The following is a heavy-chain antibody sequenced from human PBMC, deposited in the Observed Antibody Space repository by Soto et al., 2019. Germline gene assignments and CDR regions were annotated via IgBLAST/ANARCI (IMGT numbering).Heavy chain of an antibody. Sequence: QVQLVQSGAEVKKPGSSVKVSCKASGGTFSSYTISWVRQAPGQGLEWMGRIIPILGIANYSQKFQGRVTITADKSTSTAYMELSSLRSEDTAVYYCARFRGSYGMDVWGQGTTVTVSS. CDR3: ARFRGSYGMDV. CDR1: GGTFSSYT. V-gene: IGHV1-69*02. J-gene: IGHJ6*02. D-gene: IGHD3-10*01. CDR2: IIPILGIA.